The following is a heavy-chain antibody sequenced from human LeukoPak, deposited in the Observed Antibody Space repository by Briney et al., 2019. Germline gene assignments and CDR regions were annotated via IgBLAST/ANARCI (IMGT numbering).Heavy chain of an antibody. CDR1: GGSISSGGYY. D-gene: IGHD6-13*01. CDR2: IYYSGST. Sequence: PSETLSLTCTVSGGSISSGGYYWSWIRQHPGKGLEWIGYIYYSGSTYYNPSLKSRVTISVDTSKNQFSLKLSSVTAADTAVYYCARSLYSSSWAPYYYYGMDVWGQGTTVTVSS. V-gene: IGHV4-31*03. J-gene: IGHJ6*02. CDR3: ARSLYSSSWAPYYYYGMDV.